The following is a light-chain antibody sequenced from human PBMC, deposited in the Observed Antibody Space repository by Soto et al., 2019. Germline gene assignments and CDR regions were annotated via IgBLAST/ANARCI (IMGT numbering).Light chain of an antibody. CDR1: QSISSN. V-gene: IGKV3-15*01. CDR2: AAS. CDR3: LQYNNWVPT. Sequence: EIVMTPSPAILSVSPGQRATLSCRASQSISSNLAWHQQKVGQAPRLVIYAASTRATGVPARFSGSGSGTEFTLTISSLQSEDFAVYYCLQYNNWVPTFGQGTKVDIK. J-gene: IGKJ1*01.